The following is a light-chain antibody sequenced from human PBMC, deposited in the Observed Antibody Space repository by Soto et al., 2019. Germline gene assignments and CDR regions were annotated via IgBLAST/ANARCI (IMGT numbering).Light chain of an antibody. CDR1: SSDVGGYNY. CDR3: SSSTSSRTPYV. CDR2: EVS. V-gene: IGLV2-14*01. Sequence: QSVLTQPASVSGSPGQSITISCTGTSSDVGGYNYVSWYQQHPGKAPKLMIYEVSNRPSGVSNRFSGSKSGNTASLTISGLQSEDEADYYCSSSTSSRTPYVFGSGTKLTVL. J-gene: IGLJ1*01.